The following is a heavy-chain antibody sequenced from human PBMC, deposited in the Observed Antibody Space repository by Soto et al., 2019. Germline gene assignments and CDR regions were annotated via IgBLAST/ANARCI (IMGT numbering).Heavy chain of an antibody. V-gene: IGHV1-46*01. Sequence: QVQLVQSGAEVKKPGASVKVSCKTSGYTFTNYYMHWVRQAPGQGLEWMGIINPSGGSTSYAQKFKGRVTMTRDTSTSTVYMELSSLRSEDTAVYYCARSFPHYYDSSGYFDYWGQGTLVTVSS. D-gene: IGHD3-22*01. CDR1: GYTFTNYY. CDR2: INPSGGST. CDR3: ARSFPHYYDSSGYFDY. J-gene: IGHJ4*02.